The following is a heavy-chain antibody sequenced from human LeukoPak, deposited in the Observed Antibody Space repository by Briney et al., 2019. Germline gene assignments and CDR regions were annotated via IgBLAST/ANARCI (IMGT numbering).Heavy chain of an antibody. CDR1: GYTLSNYE. Sequence: PGGSLRLSCAASGYTLSNYEMNWVRQAPGKGLEWVSYISSSGRTIYYADSVKGRSTISRDNAKNSLYLQMNSLRAEDTAVYYCAREGISSSDPFDYWGQGTLVTVSS. CDR3: AREGISSSDPFDY. V-gene: IGHV3-48*03. CDR2: ISSSGRTI. J-gene: IGHJ4*02. D-gene: IGHD2-15*01.